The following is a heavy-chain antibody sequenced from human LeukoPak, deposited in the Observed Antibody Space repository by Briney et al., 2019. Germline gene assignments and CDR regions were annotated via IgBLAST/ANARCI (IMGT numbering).Heavy chain of an antibody. D-gene: IGHD3-22*01. V-gene: IGHV4-61*02. J-gene: IGHJ4*02. CDR1: GGSISSGSYY. Sequence: PSQTLSLTCTVSGGSISSGSYYWSWIRQPAGKGLEWIGRIYTSGSTNYNPSLKSRVTTSVDTSKNQFSLKLSSVTAADTAVYYCARGFGYSKLYFDYWGQGTLVTVSS. CDR2: IYTSGST. CDR3: ARGFGYSKLYFDY.